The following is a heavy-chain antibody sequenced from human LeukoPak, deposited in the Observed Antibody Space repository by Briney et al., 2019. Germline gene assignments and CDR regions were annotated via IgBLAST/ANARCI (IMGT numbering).Heavy chain of an antibody. CDR2: IYYSGST. V-gene: IGHV4-30-4*08. CDR1: GGSISSGDYY. D-gene: IGHD5-12*01. J-gene: IGHJ4*02. Sequence: PSQTLSLTCTDSGGSISSGDYYWSWIRQPPGKGLEWIGYIYYSGSTYYNPSLKSRVTISVDTSKNQFSLKLSSVTAADTAVYYCARDAWVASRAGGYVIWGQGTLVTVSS. CDR3: ARDAWVASRAGGYVI.